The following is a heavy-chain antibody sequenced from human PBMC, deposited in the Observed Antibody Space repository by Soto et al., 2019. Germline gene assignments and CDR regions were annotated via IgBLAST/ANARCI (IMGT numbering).Heavy chain of an antibody. J-gene: IGHJ5*02. V-gene: IGHV4-30-4*01. CDR1: GGSISSGNYF. CDR2: IYNSEST. Sequence: QVQLQESGPGLVKPSQTLSLTCTVSGGSISSGNYFWGWVRQPPGKGLEWIGYIYNSESTYYNSSLKSRVTISGDTSKNQFSLKLTSVTAADTAVYYCARQSGQGWFDPWGQGTLVTVSS. CDR3: ARQSGQGWFDP. D-gene: IGHD2-15*01.